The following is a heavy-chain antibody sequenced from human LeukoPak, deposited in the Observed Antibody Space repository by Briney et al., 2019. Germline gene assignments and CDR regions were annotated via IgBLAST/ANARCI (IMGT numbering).Heavy chain of an antibody. J-gene: IGHJ6*02. D-gene: IGHD2-21*02. CDR2: IKQDGSEK. CDR3: ARGRWGLRHYYGMDV. CDR1: GFTFSSYW. Sequence: PGGSLRLSCAASGFTFSSYWMSWVRQAPGKGLEWVANIKQDGSEKYYVDSVKGRFTISRDNAENSLYLQMNSLRAEDTAVYYCARGRWGLRHYYGMDVWGQGTTVTVSS. V-gene: IGHV3-7*01.